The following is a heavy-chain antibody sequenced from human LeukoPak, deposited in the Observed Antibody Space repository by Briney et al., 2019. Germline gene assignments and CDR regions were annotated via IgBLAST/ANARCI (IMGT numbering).Heavy chain of an antibody. CDR2: INHSGST. Sequence: PSETLSLTCAVYGGSFSGYYWSWIRQPPGKGLEWIGEINHSGSTNYNPSLKSRVTISVDTSKNQFSLKLSSVTAADTAVYYCARDQSLTYYDEGGLDYWGQGTLVTVSS. J-gene: IGHJ4*02. CDR1: GGSFSGYY. CDR3: ARDQSLTYYDEGGLDY. D-gene: IGHD3-3*01. V-gene: IGHV4-34*01.